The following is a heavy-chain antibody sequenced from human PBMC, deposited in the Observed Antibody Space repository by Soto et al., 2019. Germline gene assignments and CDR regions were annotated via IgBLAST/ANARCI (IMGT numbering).Heavy chain of an antibody. CDR3: RRGSRKPGYGGGGVLAY. CDR2: IFYSGST. CDR1: GGSINSGGYY. V-gene: IGHV4-31*03. J-gene: IGHJ4*02. Sequence: QVQLQESGPGLVKPSQTLSLICTVSGGSINSGGYYWNWIRQHPGKGLEWIGYIFYSGSTYYNPSLRSRVTLSDDRSETNSSWSWGSVPPADRAVFFCRRGSRKPGYGGGGVLAYWGREPWSTSPQ. D-gene: IGHD3-10*01.